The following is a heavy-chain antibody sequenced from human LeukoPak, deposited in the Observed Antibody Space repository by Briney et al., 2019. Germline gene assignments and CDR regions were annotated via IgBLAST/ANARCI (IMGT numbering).Heavy chain of an antibody. V-gene: IGHV4-34*01. CDR3: ARGRVAGYYFDF. CDR1: GGSFSGYY. J-gene: IGHJ4*02. Sequence: SETLSLTCAVYGGSFSGYYWSWIRQPPEKGLEWVGEINHSGSTNSNPALKTRVTVSVDTSKNQFSLKLSSVTAADTAAYYCARGRVAGYYFDFWGQGTLVTVSS. CDR2: INHSGST. D-gene: IGHD6-19*01.